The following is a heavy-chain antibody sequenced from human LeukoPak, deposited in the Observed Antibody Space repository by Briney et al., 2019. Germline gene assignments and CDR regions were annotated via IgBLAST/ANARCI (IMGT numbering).Heavy chain of an antibody. CDR2: VKHDGDT. Sequence: SETLSLTCAVYGASFNPYYWTWIRQSPDKGLEWIGEVKHDGDTNVNPSLRSRVVMSVDASKNQFSLKMTSVAAADTAIYFCARGPVALPNDRLSLFFDFWGQGTLVTVSS. D-gene: IGHD2-8*01. J-gene: IGHJ5*01. CDR3: ARGPVALPNDRLSLFFDF. CDR1: GASFNPYY. V-gene: IGHV4-34*01.